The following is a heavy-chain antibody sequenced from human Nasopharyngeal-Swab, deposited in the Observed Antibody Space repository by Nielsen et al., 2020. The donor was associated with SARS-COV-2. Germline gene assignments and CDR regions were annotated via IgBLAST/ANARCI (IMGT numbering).Heavy chain of an antibody. CDR2: IKQDGSEK. CDR1: GFSFSTYW. Sequence: GGSLTLSCAASGFSFSTYWMTWVRHAPGKGLEWMANIKQDGSEKYYVDSVKGRFTVSRDNPKNLLYLQVNSLRAEDTAVYYCARQGVFVPAYFHQYYMDVWGKGTTVTVSS. CDR3: ARQGVFVPAYFHQYYMDV. J-gene: IGHJ6*03. V-gene: IGHV3-7*03. D-gene: IGHD3-16*02.